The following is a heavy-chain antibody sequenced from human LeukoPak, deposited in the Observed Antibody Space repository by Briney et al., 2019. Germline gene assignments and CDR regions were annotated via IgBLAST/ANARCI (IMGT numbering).Heavy chain of an antibody. CDR2: INPNSGGT. Sequence: GASVKVSCKASGYTFTGYYMHWVRQAPGQGLEWMGWINPNSGGTNYAQKFQGRVTMTRDKSTSTAYMELSRLRSDDTAVYYCARSPKYYDFWSGYPSPPPNWFDPWGQGTLVTVSS. D-gene: IGHD3-3*01. CDR3: ARSPKYYDFWSGYPSPPPNWFDP. CDR1: GYTFTGYY. V-gene: IGHV1-2*02. J-gene: IGHJ5*02.